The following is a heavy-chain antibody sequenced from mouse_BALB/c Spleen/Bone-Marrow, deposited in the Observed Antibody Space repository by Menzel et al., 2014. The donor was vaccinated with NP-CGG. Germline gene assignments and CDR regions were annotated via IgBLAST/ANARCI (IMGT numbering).Heavy chain of an antibody. CDR3: ARKAITTVGTYWYFDV. Sequence: VQLQQSGPELVKPGASVKMSCKASGYTFTSYVMHWVKQKPGQGLEWIGYINPYNDGTKYNEKFKGKATLTSDKSSSTAYMGLSSLTSEDSAVFYCARKAITTVGTYWYFDVWGAGTPVTVSS. J-gene: IGHJ1*01. V-gene: IGHV1-14*01. CDR2: INPYNDGT. D-gene: IGHD1-1*01. CDR1: GYTFTSYV.